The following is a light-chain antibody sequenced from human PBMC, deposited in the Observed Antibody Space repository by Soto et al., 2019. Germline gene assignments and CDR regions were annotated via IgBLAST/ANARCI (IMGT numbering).Light chain of an antibody. Sequence: SYELTQPPSVSVAPGKTARITCGGNNIGSKSVHWYQQKPGQAPVLGIYYDSDRPSGIPERFSGSNSGNTATLTISRVEAGDEADYYCQVWDSSSDNVVFGGGTKVAVL. CDR2: YDS. CDR1: NIGSKS. J-gene: IGLJ2*01. V-gene: IGLV3-21*04. CDR3: QVWDSSSDNVV.